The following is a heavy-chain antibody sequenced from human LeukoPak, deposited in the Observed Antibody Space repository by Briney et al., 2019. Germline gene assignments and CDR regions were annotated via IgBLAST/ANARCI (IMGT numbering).Heavy chain of an antibody. CDR3: ARDRYYGSGSYLKPPGYNWFDP. V-gene: IGHV4-59*01. J-gene: IGHJ5*02. CDR2: IYYSGST. CDR1: GGSISSYY. D-gene: IGHD3-10*01. Sequence: PSETLSLTCTVSGGSISSYYWSWIRQPPGKGLEWIGYIYYSGSTNYNPSLKSRVTISVDTSKNQFSLKLSPVTAADTAVYYRARDRYYGSGSYLKPPGYNWFDPWGQGTLVTVSS.